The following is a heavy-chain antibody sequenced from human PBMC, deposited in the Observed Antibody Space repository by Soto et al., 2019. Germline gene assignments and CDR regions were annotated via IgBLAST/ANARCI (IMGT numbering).Heavy chain of an antibody. Sequence: SVKVSCKASGYTFTSYGISWVRQAPGQGLEWMGWISAYNGNTNYAQKLQGRVTMTTDTSTSTAYMELRSLRSDDTAVYYCARGIPSLRFLEWLLFDYWGQGTLVTVLL. D-gene: IGHD3-3*01. J-gene: IGHJ4*02. V-gene: IGHV1-18*04. CDR2: ISAYNGNT. CDR3: ARGIPSLRFLEWLLFDY. CDR1: GYTFTSYG.